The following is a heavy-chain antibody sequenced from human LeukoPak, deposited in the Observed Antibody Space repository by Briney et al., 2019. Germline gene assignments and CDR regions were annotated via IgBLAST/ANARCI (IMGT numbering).Heavy chain of an antibody. D-gene: IGHD3-10*01. CDR3: ASLWFGAFDY. CDR2: IYYSGST. CDR1: GGSMSSYY. J-gene: IGHJ4*02. V-gene: IGHV4-59*01. Sequence: PSETLSLTCTVSGGSMSSYYWSWIRQPPGKGLGWIGYIYYSGSTNYNPSLTSRVTISVDTSKNQFSLQLSSVTAADTAVYYCASLWFGAFDYWGQGTLVTVSS.